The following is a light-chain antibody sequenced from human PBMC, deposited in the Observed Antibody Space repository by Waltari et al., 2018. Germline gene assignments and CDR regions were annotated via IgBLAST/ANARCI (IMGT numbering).Light chain of an antibody. Sequence: QSVLTQPPSVSGAPGQRVTISCTGRSSNIGADYDVHWYQQVPGTAPKLLIFAKHNRPSGVPDRFSGSKSGTSASLAITGLQAEDEADYYCQSYDNSLGVYVFGTGTKVTVL. J-gene: IGLJ1*01. V-gene: IGLV1-40*01. CDR2: AKH. CDR3: QSYDNSLGVYV. CDR1: SSNIGADYD.